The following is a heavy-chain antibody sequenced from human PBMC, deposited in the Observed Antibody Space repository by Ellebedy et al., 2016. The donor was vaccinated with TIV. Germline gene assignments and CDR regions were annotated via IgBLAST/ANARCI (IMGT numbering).Heavy chain of an antibody. J-gene: IGHJ3*02. CDR1: GFTFSSHD. Sequence: GESLKISCASSGFTFSSHDMHWVRQPTGKVLEWVSGITSAGDTYYLGSVKGRFIISRDSAKNSLYLQMNSLRAEDTAVYYCAKDLYSGYDPMGAFDIWGQGTMVTVSS. D-gene: IGHD5-12*01. V-gene: IGHV3-13*01. CDR3: AKDLYSGYDPMGAFDI. CDR2: ITSAGDT.